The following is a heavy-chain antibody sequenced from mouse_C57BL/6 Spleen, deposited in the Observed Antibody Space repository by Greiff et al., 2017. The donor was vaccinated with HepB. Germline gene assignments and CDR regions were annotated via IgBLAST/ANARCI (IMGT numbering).Heavy chain of an antibody. J-gene: IGHJ2*01. CDR3: ARGGTTVVAVDY. CDR2: IDPSDSYT. D-gene: IGHD1-1*01. CDR1: GYTFTSYW. Sequence: QVHVKQPGAELVMPGASVKLSCKASGYTFTSYWMHWVKQRPGQGLEWIGEIDPSDSYTNYNQKFKGKSTLTVDKSSSTAYMQLSSLTSEDSAVYYCARGGTTVVAVDYWGQGTTLTVSS. V-gene: IGHV1-69*01.